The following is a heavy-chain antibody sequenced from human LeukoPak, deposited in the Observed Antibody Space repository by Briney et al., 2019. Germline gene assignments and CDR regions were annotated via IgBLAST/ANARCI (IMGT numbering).Heavy chain of an antibody. CDR1: GYTFTSYA. D-gene: IGHD6-19*01. Sequence: ASVKVSCKASGYTFTSYAMNWVRQAPGQGLEWMGWINTNTGNPTYAQGFTGRFVFSLDTSVSTAYLQISSLKAEDTAVYYCARVCTVAGMVAKFDPWGQGTLVTVSS. J-gene: IGHJ5*02. CDR2: INTNTGNP. CDR3: ARVCTVAGMVAKFDP. V-gene: IGHV7-4-1*02.